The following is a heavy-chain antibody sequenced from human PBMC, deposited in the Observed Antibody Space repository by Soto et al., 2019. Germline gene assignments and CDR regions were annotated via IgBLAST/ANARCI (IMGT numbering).Heavy chain of an antibody. CDR1: GFSLRTSGVA. Sequence: QITLKESGPTLVKPTQTLTLTCTFSGFSLRTSGVAVGWIRQPPGKALEWLAVIFWDDDKRYSPSLNSRLTIXXDTSKNQVVLTLTNMDPVDTATYYCAKGNKALADYWGQGTLVTVSS. CDR2: IFWDDDK. CDR3: AKGNKALADY. D-gene: IGHD6-6*01. J-gene: IGHJ4*02. V-gene: IGHV2-5*02.